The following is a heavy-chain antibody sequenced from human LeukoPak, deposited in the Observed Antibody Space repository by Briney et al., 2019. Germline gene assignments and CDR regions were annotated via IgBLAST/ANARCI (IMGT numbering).Heavy chain of an antibody. CDR2: IYPGDSDT. V-gene: IGHV5-51*01. CDR3: ARRSRPSNYYYGMDV. CDR1: GYSFTSYW. D-gene: IGHD6-6*01. J-gene: IGHJ6*02. Sequence: GESLKISCKGSGYSFTSYWIGWVRQMPGKGLEWMGIIYPGDSDTRYSPSFQGQVTISADKSISTAYLQWSSLKASDTTMYYCARRSRPSNYYYGMDVWGQGTTVTVSS.